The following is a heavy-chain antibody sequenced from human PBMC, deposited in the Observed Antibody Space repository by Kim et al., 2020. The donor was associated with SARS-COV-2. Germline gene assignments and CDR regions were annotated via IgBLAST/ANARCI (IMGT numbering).Heavy chain of an antibody. J-gene: IGHJ4*02. CDR2: ISWNSGSI. D-gene: IGHD5-18*01. Sequence: GGSLRLSCAASGFTFDDYAMHWVRQAPGKGLEWVSGISWNSGSIGYADSVKGRFTISRDNAKKSLYLQMNSLRDEDTAVYYCAKDGRGYSYGFDYWGQG. CDR1: GFTFDDYA. V-gene: IGHV3-9*01. CDR3: AKDGRGYSYGFDY.